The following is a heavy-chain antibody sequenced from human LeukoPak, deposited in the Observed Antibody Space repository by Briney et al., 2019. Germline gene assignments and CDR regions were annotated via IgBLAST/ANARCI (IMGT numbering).Heavy chain of an antibody. CDR1: GFTFSSYE. Sequence: GGPLRLSCAASGFTFSSYEMNWVRQAPGKGLEWVSYISSSGSTIYYADSVKGRFTISRDNAKNSLYLQMNSLRAEDTAVYYCARDQSSGWSHFTLNAFDIWGQGTMVTVSS. V-gene: IGHV3-48*03. CDR3: ARDQSSGWSHFTLNAFDI. D-gene: IGHD6-19*01. CDR2: ISSSGSTI. J-gene: IGHJ3*02.